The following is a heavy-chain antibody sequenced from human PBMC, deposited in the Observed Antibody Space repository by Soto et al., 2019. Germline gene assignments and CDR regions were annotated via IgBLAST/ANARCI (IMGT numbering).Heavy chain of an antibody. D-gene: IGHD6-13*01. V-gene: IGHV3-33*01. CDR2: IWYDGSNK. Sequence: GGSLRLSCAASGFTFSSYGMHWVRQAPGKGLEGVAVIWYDGSNKYYADSVKGRFTISRDNSKNTLYLQMNSLRAEDTAVYYCARLRQQLVRGDAFDIWGQGTMVTVSS. CDR3: ARLRQQLVRGDAFDI. CDR1: GFTFSSYG. J-gene: IGHJ3*02.